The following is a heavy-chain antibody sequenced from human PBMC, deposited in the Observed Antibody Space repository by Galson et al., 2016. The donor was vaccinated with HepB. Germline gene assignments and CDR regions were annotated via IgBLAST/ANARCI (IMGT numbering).Heavy chain of an antibody. CDR1: GGSISSGTYY. CDR3: VRPRGEWGLLPFDY. D-gene: IGHD3-16*01. CDR2: INFFGNT. J-gene: IGHJ4*02. V-gene: IGHV4-39*01. Sequence: SETLSLTCTVSGGSISSGTYYWGWVRQPPGKGLEWIASINFFGNTYYRPSLKSRVTISIDTSKNQVSLKLRSVTTADTAVYYCVRPRGEWGLLPFDYWGQGTLVTVSS.